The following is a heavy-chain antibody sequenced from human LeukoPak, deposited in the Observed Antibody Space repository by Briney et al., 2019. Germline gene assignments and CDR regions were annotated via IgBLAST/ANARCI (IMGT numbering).Heavy chain of an antibody. CDR2: IYTSGST. CDR1: GGSISSYY. V-gene: IGHV4-4*07. Sequence: SETLSLTCTASGGSISSYYWSWIRQPAGKGLEWIGRIYTSGSTNYNPSLKSRVTMSVDTSKNQFSLKLSSVTAADTAMYCGARERRWLSTDYWGQRTLVTVSS. J-gene: IGHJ4*02. CDR3: ARERRWLSTDY. D-gene: IGHD3-22*01.